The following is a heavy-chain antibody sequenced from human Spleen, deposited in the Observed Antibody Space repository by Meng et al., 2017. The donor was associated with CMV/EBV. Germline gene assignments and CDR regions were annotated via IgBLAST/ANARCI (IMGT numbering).Heavy chain of an antibody. D-gene: IGHD3-22*01. J-gene: IGHJ4*02. Sequence: GESLKISCAASGFSFTDYYMSWIRQTPGKGLEWLAYISSSGTTLYNADSVKGRFTASRDNAKNSLYLQMNSLRAKDTAVYYCARDYFDSSDYYYMGFFDFWGQGTLVTVSS. CDR1: GFSFTDYY. CDR2: ISSSGTTL. V-gene: IGHV3-11*01. CDR3: ARDYFDSSDYYYMGFFDF.